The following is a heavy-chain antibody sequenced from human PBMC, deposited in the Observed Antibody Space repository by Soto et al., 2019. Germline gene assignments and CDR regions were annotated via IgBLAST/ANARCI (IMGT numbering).Heavy chain of an antibody. Sequence: ETLSLTCTVSGGSISSYYWSWIRQPPGKGLEWIGYIYYSGSTNYNPSLKSRVTISVDTSKNQFSLKLSSVTAADTAVYYCARVTYYYGSGSYYYYYGMDVWGQGTTVTVSS. CDR1: GGSISSYY. J-gene: IGHJ6*02. CDR3: ARVTYYYGSGSYYYYYGMDV. V-gene: IGHV4-59*01. CDR2: IYYSGST. D-gene: IGHD3-10*01.